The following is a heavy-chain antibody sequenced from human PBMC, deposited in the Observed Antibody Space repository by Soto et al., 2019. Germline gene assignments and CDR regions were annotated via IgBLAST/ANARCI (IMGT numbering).Heavy chain of an antibody. CDR1: GGTFSKYT. J-gene: IGHJ2*01. CDR3: ARDRDGYNYWYFDL. V-gene: IGHV1-69*01. CDR2: IIPIYGTA. D-gene: IGHD5-12*01. Sequence: QAQLVQSGAEVKKPGSSVKVSCKVSGGTFSKYTINWVRQAPGQGLEWMAGIIPIYGTANYAQKFQGRISVTMDESTTTAYMELRGLRSDDTAIYYCARDRDGYNYWYFDLWGRGSLITVSS.